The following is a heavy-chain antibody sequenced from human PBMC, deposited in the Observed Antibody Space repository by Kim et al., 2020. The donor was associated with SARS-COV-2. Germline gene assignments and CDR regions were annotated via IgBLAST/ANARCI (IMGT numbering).Heavy chain of an antibody. CDR2: ISAYNGNT. J-gene: IGHJ6*02. CDR3: ARDRSIPYCSGGSCYISYHSTDYGMDV. CDR1: GYTFTSYG. V-gene: IGHV1-18*01. Sequence: ASVKVSCKASGYTFTSYGISWVRQAPGQGLEWMGWISAYNGNTNYAQKLQGRVTMTTDTSTSTAYMELRSLRSDDTAVYYCARDRSIPYCSGGSCYISYHSTDYGMDVWGQGTTVTVSS. D-gene: IGHD2-15*01.